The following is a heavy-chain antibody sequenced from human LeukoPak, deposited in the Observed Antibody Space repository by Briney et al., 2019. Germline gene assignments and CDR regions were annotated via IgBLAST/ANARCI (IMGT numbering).Heavy chain of an antibody. D-gene: IGHD3-22*01. J-gene: IGHJ4*02. V-gene: IGHV1-69*05. CDR1: GGTFSSYA. CDR2: IIPIFGTA. Sequence: SVKVSCKASGGTFSSYAISWVRQAPGQGLEWMGGIIPIFGTANYAQKFQGRVTITTDESTSTAYMELSSLRSEDTAVYYCAAGDYGNDGSGYNDYWGQGTLVTVSS. CDR3: AAGDYGNDGSGYNDY.